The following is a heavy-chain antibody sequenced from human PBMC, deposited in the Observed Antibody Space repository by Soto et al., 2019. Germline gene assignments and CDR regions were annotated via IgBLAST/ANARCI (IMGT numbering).Heavy chain of an antibody. D-gene: IGHD2-2*01. V-gene: IGHV4-30-4*01. CDR2: IYYSGST. CDR3: ARAERGYCSSTSCYNWFDP. J-gene: IGHJ5*02. CDR1: GGSISSGDYY. Sequence: QVQLQESGPGLVKPSQTLSLTCTVSGGSISSGDYYWSWIRQPPGKGLEWIGYIYYSGSTYYNPSLKSRVTISVDTSKNQFSLNLSSVTAADTAVYYCARAERGYCSSTSCYNWFDPWGQGTLVTVAS.